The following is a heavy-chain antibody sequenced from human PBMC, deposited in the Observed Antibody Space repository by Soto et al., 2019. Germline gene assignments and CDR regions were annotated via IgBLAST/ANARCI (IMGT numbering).Heavy chain of an antibody. Sequence: HGESLKISCKGSGYSFTSYWISWVRQMPGKGLEWMGRIDPSDSYTNYSPSFQGHVTISADKSISTAYLQWSSLKASDTAMYYCASLGPRITGTVDDHYYGMDVWGQGTTVTVSS. CDR3: ASLGPRITGTVDDHYYGMDV. D-gene: IGHD1-7*01. CDR1: GYSFTSYW. J-gene: IGHJ6*02. V-gene: IGHV5-10-1*01. CDR2: IDPSDSYT.